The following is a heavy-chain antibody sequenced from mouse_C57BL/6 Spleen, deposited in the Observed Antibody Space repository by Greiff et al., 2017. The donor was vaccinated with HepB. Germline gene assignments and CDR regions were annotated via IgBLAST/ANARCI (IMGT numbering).Heavy chain of an antibody. CDR3: ARSHYYGSSPWFAY. V-gene: IGHV3-6*01. CDR1: GYSITSGYY. J-gene: IGHJ3*01. D-gene: IGHD1-1*01. CDR2: ISYDGSN. Sequence: EVQLKESGPGLVKPSQSLSLTCSVTGYSITSGYYWNWIRQFPGNKLEWMGYISYDGSNNYNPSLKNRISITRDTSKNQFFLKLNSVTTEDTATYYCARSHYYGSSPWFAYWGQGTLVTVSA.